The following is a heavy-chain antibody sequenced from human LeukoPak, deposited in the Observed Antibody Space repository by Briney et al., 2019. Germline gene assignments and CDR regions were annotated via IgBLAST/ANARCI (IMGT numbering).Heavy chain of an antibody. D-gene: IGHD6-13*01. CDR1: GFSLSTSGGG. CDR2: IYWDDDK. Sequence: SGPTLLHPPRPLTLTFTFSGFSLSTSGGGVGWIRQPPGKALEWLTLIYWDDDKRYNPSLKSRLTITKDTSKNQVVLTMTNMDPVDTATYYCAHSGSSWYYFDYWGQGTLVTVSS. J-gene: IGHJ4*02. CDR3: AHSGSSWYYFDY. V-gene: IGHV2-5*02.